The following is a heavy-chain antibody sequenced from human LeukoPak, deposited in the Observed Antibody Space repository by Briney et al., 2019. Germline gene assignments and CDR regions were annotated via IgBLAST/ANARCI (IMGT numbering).Heavy chain of an antibody. D-gene: IGHD6-19*01. CDR3: AKGERYSSGWYNY. CDR2: ISGSGGST. Sequence: GRSLRPSRAASGFTFSSYAMSSVRQAPGKWLEWLSAISGSGGSTYYADAVKGRFTISRDNYKNTLYLQMNILRAEDTAVYYCAKGERYSSGWYNYWGQGTLVTVSS. V-gene: IGHV3-23*01. CDR1: GFTFSSYA. J-gene: IGHJ4*02.